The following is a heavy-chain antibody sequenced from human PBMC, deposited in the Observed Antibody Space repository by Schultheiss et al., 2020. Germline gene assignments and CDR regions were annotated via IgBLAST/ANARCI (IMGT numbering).Heavy chain of an antibody. CDR3: ARVRRVGYDFWSGPFDY. V-gene: IGHV4-31*03. CDR1: GGSISSGGYY. J-gene: IGHJ4*02. Sequence: SETLSLTCTVSGGSISSGGYYWSWIRQHPGKGLEWIGYIYYSGSTYYNPSLKSRVTISVDTSKNQFSLKLSSVTAADTAVYYCARVRRVGYDFWSGPFDYWGQGNLGTVSS. CDR2: IYYSGST. D-gene: IGHD3-3*01.